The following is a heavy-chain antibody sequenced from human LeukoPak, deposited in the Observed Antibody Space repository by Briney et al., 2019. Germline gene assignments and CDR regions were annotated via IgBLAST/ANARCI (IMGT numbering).Heavy chain of an antibody. D-gene: IGHD2-15*01. CDR3: ATLGPHCSGGSCYSRGYYGMDV. V-gene: IGHV1-24*01. CDR2: FDPEDGET. J-gene: IGHJ6*02. Sequence: ASVKVSCKVSGYTLTELSMHWVRQAPGKGLEWMGGFDPEDGETIYAQKFQGRVTMTEDTSTDTAYMELSSLRSEDTAVYYCATLGPHCSGGSCYSRGYYGMDVWGQGTTVTVSS. CDR1: GYTLTELS.